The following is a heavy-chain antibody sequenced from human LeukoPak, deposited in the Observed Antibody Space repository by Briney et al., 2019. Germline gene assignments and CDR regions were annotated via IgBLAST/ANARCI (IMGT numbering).Heavy chain of an antibody. CDR2: ISSTGNFV. V-gene: IGHV3-21*04. CDR1: GFTFNSYS. D-gene: IGHD6-13*01. Sequence: GGSLRLSCAASGFTFNSYSMNWVRQAPGKGLEWVSSISSTGNFVHYADSVKGRFTISRDNSKNTLYLQMNSLRVGDTAVYYCAKSFGYSRSWFDNWGQGTLVTVSS. CDR3: AKSFGYSRSWFDN. J-gene: IGHJ4*02.